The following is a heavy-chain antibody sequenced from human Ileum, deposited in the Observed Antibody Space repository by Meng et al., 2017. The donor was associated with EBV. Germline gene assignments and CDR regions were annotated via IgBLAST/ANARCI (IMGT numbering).Heavy chain of an antibody. CDR3: AKEGGTMWFDS. CDR2: LNWNGDNT. V-gene: IGHV3-43*01. D-gene: IGHD3-3*01. J-gene: IGHJ5*01. CDR1: GFTFDDYS. Sequence: EVHLGGYWGIVVHAGESLRLSCEASGFTFDDYSMHWVRQAPGKGLEWVSLLNWNGDNTYYADSVKGRFTISRDNSKNSLYLQMDSLRIEDTAFYFCAKEGGTMWFDSWGQGTLVTVSS.